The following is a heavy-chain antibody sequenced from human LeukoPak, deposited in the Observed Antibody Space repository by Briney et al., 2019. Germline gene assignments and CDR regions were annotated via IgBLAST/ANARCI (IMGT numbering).Heavy chain of an antibody. CDR2: IYPGDSDT. D-gene: IGHD5-18*01. Sequence: HGESLKISCKGSGYSFTSYWIGWVRQMPGKGLEWMGIIYPGDSDTRYSPSFQGQVTISADKSISTAYLQWSSLKASDTAMYYCARQPSVHGYSYGYPDYWGQGTLVTVSS. CDR1: GYSFTSYW. CDR3: ARQPSVHGYSYGYPDY. V-gene: IGHV5-51*01. J-gene: IGHJ4*02.